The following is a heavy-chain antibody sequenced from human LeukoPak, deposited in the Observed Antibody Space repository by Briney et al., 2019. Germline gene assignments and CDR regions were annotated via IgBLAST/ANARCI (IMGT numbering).Heavy chain of an antibody. V-gene: IGHV3-7*01. Sequence: PGGSLRLSCAASGFTFSSYAMSWVRQAPGKGLECVANIKEDGREKYYVDSVKGRFTISRDNAKNSLYPQMSSLRAEDTAVYYCARGGRPDYWGQGTLVTASS. D-gene: IGHD3-10*01. CDR1: GFTFSSYA. CDR2: IKEDGREK. CDR3: ARGGRPDY. J-gene: IGHJ4*02.